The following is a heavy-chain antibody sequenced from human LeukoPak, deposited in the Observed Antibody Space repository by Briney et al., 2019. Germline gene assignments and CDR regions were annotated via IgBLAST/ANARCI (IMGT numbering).Heavy chain of an antibody. CDR2: IKQDGTEK. D-gene: IGHD3-16*01. J-gene: IGHJ4*02. Sequence: GGSLRLSCAASGFTFTTYWMSWVRQAPGKGLEWVANIKQDGTEKYYVNSVKGRFTISRDNAKKSLYLEMNSLRAEDTAVYYCARDRLGAEYDYWGQGTLVSVSS. V-gene: IGHV3-7*01. CDR3: ARDRLGAEYDY. CDR1: GFTFTTYW.